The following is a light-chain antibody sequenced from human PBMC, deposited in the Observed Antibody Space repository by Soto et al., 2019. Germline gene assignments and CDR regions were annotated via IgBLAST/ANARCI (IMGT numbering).Light chain of an antibody. CDR2: DAS. CDR3: HRYGTSPWT. Sequence: ILLTKSAGTLSLSPGARATLSCRASQSIYTSFLAWYQQRPGQATMLIYYDASFKTTVIPNLISSSWARTFFILISSLLEAEDVALYYYHRYGTSPWTFGQGTKVDIK. CDR1: QSIYTSF. V-gene: IGKV3-20*01. J-gene: IGKJ1*01.